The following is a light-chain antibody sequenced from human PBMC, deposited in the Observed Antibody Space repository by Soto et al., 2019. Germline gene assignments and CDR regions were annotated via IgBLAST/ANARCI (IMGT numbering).Light chain of an antibody. J-gene: IGKJ2*01. CDR2: GSS. Sequence: EVVLTQSPGTLSLSPGERATLSCRASQSVSNNYLAWYQQKPGQAPRLVIFGSSDRATGIPDRFSGSGSGTDFTLTISRLETEDFAVYYCQQYGSSPPYTFGQGTKLEIK. CDR3: QQYGSSPPYT. V-gene: IGKV3-20*01. CDR1: QSVSNNY.